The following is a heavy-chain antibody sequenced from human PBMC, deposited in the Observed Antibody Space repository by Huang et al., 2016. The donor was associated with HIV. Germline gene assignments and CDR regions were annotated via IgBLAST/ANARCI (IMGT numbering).Heavy chain of an antibody. CDR2: ISKTSGAT. V-gene: IGHV3-48*01. J-gene: IGHJ4*02. Sequence: EVQLVESGGGLAQPGGSLRLSCVASGYTFSTYSMNWVRQARGKGLEWVSYISKTSGATSYAESGKGRFTFSRDNVKNSLYLQMNRLRVEDTAMYYCVRDSSSGLQLRYWGQGALVIVS. D-gene: IGHD3-22*01. CDR1: GYTFSTYS. CDR3: VRDSSSGLQLRY.